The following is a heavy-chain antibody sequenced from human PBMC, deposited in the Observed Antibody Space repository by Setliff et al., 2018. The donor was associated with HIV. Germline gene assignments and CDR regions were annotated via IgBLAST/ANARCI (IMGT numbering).Heavy chain of an antibody. Sequence: SETLSLTCAVSGGSISSGGYSWGWIRQPPGKGLEWVGHIYHTGSTYYNPSLQSRVTLSIDTSESQFSLRLTSVTAADTAVYFCARLRLTMDYFDRWGQGMLVTVSS. CDR3: ARLRLTMDYFDR. CDR2: IYHTGST. CDR1: GGSISSGGYS. J-gene: IGHJ4*02. D-gene: IGHD3-10*01. V-gene: IGHV4-30-2*01.